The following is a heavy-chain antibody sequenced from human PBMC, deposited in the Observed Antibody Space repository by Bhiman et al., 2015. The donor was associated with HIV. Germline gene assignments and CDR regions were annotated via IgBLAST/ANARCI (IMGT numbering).Heavy chain of an antibody. Sequence: VQLVESGGGLVQPGRSLRLSCAASGFTFDDYAMHWVRQAPGKGLEWVSGISWNSGSIGYADSVKGRFTISRDNAKNSLYLQMNSLRAEDTALYYCTKAKSIVVVITPIDYWGQGTLVTVSS. V-gene: IGHV3-9*01. CDR2: ISWNSGSI. CDR3: TKAKSIVVVITPIDY. CDR1: GFTFDDYA. D-gene: IGHD3-22*01. J-gene: IGHJ4*02.